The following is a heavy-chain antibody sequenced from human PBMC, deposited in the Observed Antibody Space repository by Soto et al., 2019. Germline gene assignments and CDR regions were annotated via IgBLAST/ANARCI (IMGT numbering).Heavy chain of an antibody. D-gene: IGHD1-1*01. Sequence: VGSLIRSCSSSVFIVSSNYISLVRQAPGNGLEWVSVIYTGGSTYYADSVKGRFTISRDNSKNTLYLQMNSLRVEDTAVYYCERRINWQHWLDKSGQGILXTVSS. J-gene: IGHJ5*02. CDR1: VFIVSSNY. CDR3: ERRINWQHWLDK. V-gene: IGHV3-53*01. CDR2: IYTGGST.